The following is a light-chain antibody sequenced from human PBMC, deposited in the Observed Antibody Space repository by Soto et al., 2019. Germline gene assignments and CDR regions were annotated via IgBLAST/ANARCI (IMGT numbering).Light chain of an antibody. J-gene: IGLJ1*01. Sequence: QSALTQPPSASGSPGXSVTISCTXTSSDVGGYNYVSWXQQHPXKAPKFMIFXXSKRPSGVPDRFSGSKSGNTASLTVSGLQAEDEADXYCSSYAGSXIYVFGTGTKLTVL. CDR2: XXS. CDR1: SSDVGGYNY. V-gene: IGLV2-8*01. CDR3: SSYAGSXIYV.